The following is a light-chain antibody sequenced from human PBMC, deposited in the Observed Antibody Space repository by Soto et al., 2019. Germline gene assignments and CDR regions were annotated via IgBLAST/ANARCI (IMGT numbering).Light chain of an antibody. J-gene: IGLJ1*01. V-gene: IGLV2-14*01. CDR1: SSDIGDYNY. Sequence: QSVLTQPASVSGSPGQSITIPCTGTSSDIGDYNYASWYQQHPGKAPKLLIYEVYNRPSGVSNRFSGSKSGSTASLTISGLQTGDEADYYCSSYSTTTTLYVFGTGTKVTV. CDR2: EVY. CDR3: SSYSTTTTLYV.